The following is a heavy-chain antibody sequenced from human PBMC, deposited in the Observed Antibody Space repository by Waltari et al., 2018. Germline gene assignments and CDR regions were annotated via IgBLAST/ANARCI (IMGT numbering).Heavy chain of an antibody. CDR2: VYHNENP. CDR3: ARLFPGLRYFDY. D-gene: IGHD2-15*01. CDR1: GYLISDGFY. Sequence: QIQLKESGPGLVKPSETLSLNCSVSGYLISDGFYWAWIRQSPGKGLEWIGNVYHNENPKYNPTIRSRVTMSFDACKNQFSLTLTAVTAADTALYYWARLFPGLRYFDYWGLGTLVTVSA. V-gene: IGHV4-38-2*02. J-gene: IGHJ4*02.